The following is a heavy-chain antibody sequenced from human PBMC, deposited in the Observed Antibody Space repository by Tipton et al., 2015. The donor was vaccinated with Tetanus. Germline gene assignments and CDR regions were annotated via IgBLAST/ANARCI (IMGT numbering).Heavy chain of an antibody. CDR2: INHSGST. CDR3: ARVTMVRGVSPKIDY. D-gene: IGHD3-10*01. V-gene: IGHV4-34*01. CDR1: GGSFSGCY. Sequence: TLSLTCAVYGGSFSGCYWSWIRQPPGKGLEWIGEINHSGSTNYNPSLKSRVTISVDTSKNQFSLKLSSVTAADTAVYYCARVTMVRGVSPKIDYWGQGTLVTVSS. J-gene: IGHJ4*02.